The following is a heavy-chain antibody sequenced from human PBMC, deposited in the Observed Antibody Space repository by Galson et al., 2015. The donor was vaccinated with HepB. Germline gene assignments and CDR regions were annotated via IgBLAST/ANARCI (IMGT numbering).Heavy chain of an antibody. CDR2: ISSSSSYT. CDR1: GFTFSDYC. Sequence: SLRLSCAVSGFTFSDYCMSWLRQAPGKGLEWVSYISSSSSYTNYADSVKGRFTISRDNAKNSQYLQMNSLRAEDTAVYFCARGYCSSTTCFRDFFDYWGQGTLVTVSS. D-gene: IGHD2-2*01. V-gene: IGHV3-11*06. J-gene: IGHJ4*02. CDR3: ARGYCSSTTCFRDFFDY.